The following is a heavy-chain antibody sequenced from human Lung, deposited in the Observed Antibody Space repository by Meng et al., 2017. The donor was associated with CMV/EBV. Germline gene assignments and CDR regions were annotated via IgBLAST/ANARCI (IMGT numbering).Heavy chain of an antibody. Sequence: GGSLRLSCAASGFTVSNSYMSWVRQAPGKGLEQVSVIYSGDNTFYADSVKGRFSISRDSSKNTLYLQMNGLRAEDTAVYYCARGWGMIVSSRPLGWFEPWGQGNXVTVSS. CDR3: ARGWGMIVSSRPLGWFEP. J-gene: IGHJ5*02. D-gene: IGHD3-22*01. CDR2: IYSGDNT. CDR1: GFTVSNSY. V-gene: IGHV3-53*01.